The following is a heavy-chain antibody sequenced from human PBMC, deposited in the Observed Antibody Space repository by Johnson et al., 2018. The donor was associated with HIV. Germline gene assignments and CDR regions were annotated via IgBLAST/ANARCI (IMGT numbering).Heavy chain of an antibody. CDR1: GFTFSSYA. D-gene: IGHD5-24*01. Sequence: VQLVESGGGVVQPGRSLRLSCAASGFTFSSYAMSWVRQAPGKGLEWVSAISGSGGSTYYADSVKGRFTISRDNAKNSLYLQMNSLRAEDTAVYYCARELEIAQGLDAFDIWGQGTLVTVS. CDR3: ARELEIAQGLDAFDI. CDR2: ISGSGGST. V-gene: IGHV3-23*04. J-gene: IGHJ3*02.